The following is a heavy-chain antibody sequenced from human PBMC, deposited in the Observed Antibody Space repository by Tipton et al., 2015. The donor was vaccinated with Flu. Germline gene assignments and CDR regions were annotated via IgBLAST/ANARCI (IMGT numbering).Heavy chain of an antibody. Sequence: TLSLTCTVSGGSISSYYWSWIRQPPGKGLEWIGYIYYSGSTNYNPSLKSRVTISVDTSKNQFSLKLSSVTAADTAVYYCARGKHDYGLDDWGQGTLVTVSS. CDR1: GGSISSYY. CDR3: ARGKHDYGLDD. CDR2: IYYSGST. J-gene: IGHJ4*02. D-gene: IGHD4-17*01. V-gene: IGHV4-59*01.